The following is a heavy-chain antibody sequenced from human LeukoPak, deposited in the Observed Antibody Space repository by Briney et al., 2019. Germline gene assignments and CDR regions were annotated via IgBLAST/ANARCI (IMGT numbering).Heavy chain of an antibody. CDR2: ISVYNGDT. D-gene: IGHD2-21*01. V-gene: IGHV1-18*01. CDR1: GYTFTPYG. J-gene: IGHJ4*02. CDR3: ARGRIPVRPGRMVY. Sequence: GASVKVSCIASGYTFTPYGWSLVRQAPGQRLEWMGWISVYNGDTNYAQKFQGRVTMTTDTSTSTVYMEVRSLTSDDTAMYYCARGRIPVRPGRMVYLGQGTLVSVSS.